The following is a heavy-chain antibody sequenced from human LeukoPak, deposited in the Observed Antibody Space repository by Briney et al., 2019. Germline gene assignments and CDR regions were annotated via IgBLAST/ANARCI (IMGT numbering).Heavy chain of an antibody. CDR1: GGSISSSSYY. CDR2: IYYSGST. V-gene: IGHV4-39*07. J-gene: IGHJ4*02. Sequence: PSETLSLTCTVSGGSISSSSYYWGWIRQPPGKGLEWIGSIYYSGSTYYNPPLKSRVTISVDTSKNQFSLKLSSVTAADTAVHYCARVSDSSATFDYWGQGTLVTVSS. D-gene: IGHD3-22*01. CDR3: ARVSDSSATFDY.